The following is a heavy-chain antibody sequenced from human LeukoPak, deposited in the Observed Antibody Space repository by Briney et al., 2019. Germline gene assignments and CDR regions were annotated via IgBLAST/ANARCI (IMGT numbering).Heavy chain of an antibody. CDR1: GGSISGNYY. CDR2: IYYSGST. CDR3: ARDSRISMVRGTPYYYGMDV. D-gene: IGHD3-10*01. J-gene: IGHJ6*02. V-gene: IGHV4-31*03. Sequence: SQTLSLTCTVSGGSISGNYYWSWIRQHPGKGLEWIGFIYYSGSTDYNPSLKGRLTISVDSSNQFSLKLRSVTAADTAINYCARDSRISMVRGTPYYYGMDVWGQGTTVTVSS.